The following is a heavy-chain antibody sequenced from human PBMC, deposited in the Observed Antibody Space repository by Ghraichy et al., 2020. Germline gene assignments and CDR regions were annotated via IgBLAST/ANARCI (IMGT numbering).Heavy chain of an antibody. CDR3: ARGPSSPYYFDY. J-gene: IGHJ4*02. Sequence: GGSLRLSCAASGFTFSYYAMHWFRQAPGKGLEWVSLISYDGTYNYYADSVRGRFTISRDDSKNTLYLHMNNLRPEDTAVYYCARGPSSPYYFDYWGQGTLVTVSS. V-gene: IGHV3-30-3*01. CDR1: GFTFSYYA. CDR2: ISYDGTYN.